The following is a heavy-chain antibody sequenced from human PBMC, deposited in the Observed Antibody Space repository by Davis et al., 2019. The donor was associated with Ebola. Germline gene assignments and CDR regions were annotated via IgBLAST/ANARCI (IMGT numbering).Heavy chain of an antibody. J-gene: IGHJ3*02. V-gene: IGHV4-34*01. CDR1: GGSFSGYY. CDR3: ARDAGWIEGGAFDI. CDR2: INHSGST. Sequence: SETLSLTCAVYGGSFSGYYWSWIRQPPGKGLAWIGEINHSGSTNYNPSLKSRVTISVDTSKNQFSLKLSSVTAADTAVYYCARDAGWIEGGAFDIWGQGTMVSVSS. D-gene: IGHD5-12*01.